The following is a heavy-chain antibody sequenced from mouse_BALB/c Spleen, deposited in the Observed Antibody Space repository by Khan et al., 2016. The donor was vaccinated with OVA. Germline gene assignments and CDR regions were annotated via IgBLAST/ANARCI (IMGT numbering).Heavy chain of an antibody. J-gene: IGHJ4*01. D-gene: IGHD2-2*01. Sequence: QLQQSAAELARPGASVKMSCKASGYTFTSYTMHWVKQRPGQGLEWIGYINPSSGYTEYNQKFKDKTTLTADKSSSTAYMKLSSLTSEDSAVYYCARWFAIDYWGQGTSVTVSS. CDR2: INPSSGYT. CDR3: ARWFAIDY. CDR1: GYTFTSYT. V-gene: IGHV1-4*02.